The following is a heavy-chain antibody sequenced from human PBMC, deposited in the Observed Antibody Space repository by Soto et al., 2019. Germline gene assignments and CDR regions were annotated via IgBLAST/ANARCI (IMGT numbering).Heavy chain of an antibody. CDR2: ISSNSAYI. D-gene: IGHD6-13*01. CDR1: GFTFRSFT. V-gene: IGHV3-21*01. Sequence: GGSLRLSCAASGFTFRSFTMNWVRQAPGKGLEWVSTISSNSAYIHYTDALRGRFTISRDNAKSSLHLQMNSLRAEDTAVYYCTRDASRDSSARGWFDPWGPGTLVTVSS. J-gene: IGHJ5*02. CDR3: TRDASRDSSARGWFDP.